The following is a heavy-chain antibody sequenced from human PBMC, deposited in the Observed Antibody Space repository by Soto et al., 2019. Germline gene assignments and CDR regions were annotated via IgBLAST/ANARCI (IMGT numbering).Heavy chain of an antibody. CDR2: IYYSGST. CDR3: AIMTTGYRYFDL. J-gene: IGHJ2*01. V-gene: IGHV4-39*01. D-gene: IGHD2-8*02. CDR1: GGSISSSSYY. Sequence: QLQLQESGPGLVKPSETLSLTCTVSGGSISSSSYYWGWIRQPPGKGLEWIGSIYYSGSTYYNPSLKSRVTISVDTSNNQFSLKLSSVTAADTAVYYCAIMTTGYRYFDLWGRGTLVTVSS.